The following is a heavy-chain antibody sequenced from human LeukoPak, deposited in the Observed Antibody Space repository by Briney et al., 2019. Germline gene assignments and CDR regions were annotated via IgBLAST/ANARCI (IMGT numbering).Heavy chain of an antibody. V-gene: IGHV3-30*02. CDR3: AKDSSVPAARSYGSPNY. J-gene: IGHJ4*02. Sequence: QPGRSLRLSCAASGFTFSSYGMHWVRQAPGKGMEWVAFIRYDGSNKYYADSVKGRFTISRDNSKNTLYLQMNSLRAEDTAVYYCAKDSSVPAARSYGSPNYWGQGTLVTVSS. CDR1: GFTFSSYG. D-gene: IGHD2-2*01. CDR2: IRYDGSNK.